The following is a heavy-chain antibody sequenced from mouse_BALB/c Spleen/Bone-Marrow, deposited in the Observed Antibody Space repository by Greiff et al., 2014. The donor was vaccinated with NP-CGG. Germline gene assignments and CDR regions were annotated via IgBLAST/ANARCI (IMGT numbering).Heavy chain of an antibody. Sequence: QVQLKESGAELVRPGTSVKVSCKASGYAFTNYLIEWAKQRPGQGLEWIGVINPGSGGTNYNEKFKAKATLTADKSSSTAYMQLSSLTSDDSAVYFCARCLTGTSAMDYWGQGTSVTVST. J-gene: IGHJ4*01. V-gene: IGHV1-54*01. CDR1: GYAFTNYL. D-gene: IGHD4-1*01. CDR3: ARCLTGTSAMDY. CDR2: INPGSGGT.